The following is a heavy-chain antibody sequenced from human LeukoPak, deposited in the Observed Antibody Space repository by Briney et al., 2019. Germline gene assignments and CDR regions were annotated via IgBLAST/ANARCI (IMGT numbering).Heavy chain of an antibody. Sequence: ASVNVSCKASGYTFTSYGISWVRQAPGQGLEWMGWISAYNGNTNYAQKLQGRVTMTTDTSTSTAYMELRSLRSDDTAVYYCARAYSGSYASDYWGQGPLVTVSS. CDR2: ISAYNGNT. V-gene: IGHV1-18*01. J-gene: IGHJ4*02. CDR3: ARAYSGSYASDY. D-gene: IGHD1-26*01. CDR1: GYTFTSYG.